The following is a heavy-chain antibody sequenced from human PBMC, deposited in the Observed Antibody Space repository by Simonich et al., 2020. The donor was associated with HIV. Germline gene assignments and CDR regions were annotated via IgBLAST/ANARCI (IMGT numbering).Heavy chain of an antibody. J-gene: IGHJ4*02. CDR1: GFTFSSYS. CDR2: ISSSSSYI. D-gene: IGHD2-2*01. Sequence: EVQLVESGGGLVKPGGSLRLSCAASGFTFSSYSMNWVSQAPGKGLEWVSSISSSSSYIYYADSVKGRFTISRDNAKNSLYLQMNSLRAEDTAVYYCARDGRKGSSTSCSDYWGRGTLVTVSS. CDR3: ARDGRKGSSTSCSDY. V-gene: IGHV3-21*01.